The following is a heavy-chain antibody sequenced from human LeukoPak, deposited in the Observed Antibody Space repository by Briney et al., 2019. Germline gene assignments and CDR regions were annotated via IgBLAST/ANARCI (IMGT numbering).Heavy chain of an antibody. V-gene: IGHV1-69*04. Sequence: ASVKVSCKASGGTFSSYAISWVRQAPGQGLEWMGRIIPILGIANYAQKFQGRVTITADISTSTAYMELSSLRSEDTAVYYCARAVSPSSGWYPDDAFDIWGQGTMVTVSS. CDR1: GGTFSSYA. J-gene: IGHJ3*02. CDR3: ARAVSPSSGWYPDDAFDI. D-gene: IGHD6-19*01. CDR2: IIPILGIA.